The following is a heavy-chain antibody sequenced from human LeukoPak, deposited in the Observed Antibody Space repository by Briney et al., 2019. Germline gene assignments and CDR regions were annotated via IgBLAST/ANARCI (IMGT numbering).Heavy chain of an antibody. CDR3: ARDRGSKRVAYCGGDCYIGYFDL. V-gene: IGHV1-46*01. Sequence: GASVKVSCKASGYTFTSYYMHWVRQAPGQGLEWMGIINPNGGSTSYAQKFQGRVTMTRDTSTSTVYMELSSLRSEDTAVYYCARDRGSKRVAYCGGDCYIGYFDLWGRGTLVTVSS. D-gene: IGHD2-21*02. CDR2: INPNGGST. J-gene: IGHJ2*01. CDR1: GYTFTSYY.